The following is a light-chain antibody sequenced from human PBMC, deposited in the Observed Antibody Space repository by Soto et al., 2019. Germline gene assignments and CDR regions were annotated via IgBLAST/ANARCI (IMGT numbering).Light chain of an antibody. Sequence: EIVLTQSPATLSLSPGERATLSCRASQSVSSYLAWYQQKPGQAPRLLIYGASSRATGIPDRFSGSGSGTDFTLTISRLEPEDFAVYYCQQYGGSPLTFGGGTKVDIK. CDR2: GAS. V-gene: IGKV3-20*01. J-gene: IGKJ4*01. CDR1: QSVSSY. CDR3: QQYGGSPLT.